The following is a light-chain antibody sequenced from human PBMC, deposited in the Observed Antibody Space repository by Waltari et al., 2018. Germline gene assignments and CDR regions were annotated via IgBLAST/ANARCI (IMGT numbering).Light chain of an antibody. J-gene: IGKJ1*01. CDR2: GAS. Sequence: IVLTQSPGTLSLSPGERATLSCRASQSVGRYFAWYQQKPGQAPRLLMYGASSRATGIPDRFSGSGSGTDFSLTISRLEPEDFAVYYCQNHERLPAMFGQGTKVEIK. CDR1: QSVGRY. V-gene: IGKV3-20*01. CDR3: QNHERLPAM.